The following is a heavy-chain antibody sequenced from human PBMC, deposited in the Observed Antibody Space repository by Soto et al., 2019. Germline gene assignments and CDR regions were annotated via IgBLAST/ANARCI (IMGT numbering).Heavy chain of an antibody. D-gene: IGHD3-22*01. Sequence: GGSLRLSCVGSGFIFDDFAMNWVRQVPGKGLEWVSGISWNSATLAYADSVKGRFIVSRDNAKNILYLQMNSLRAEDAALYYCAKDVGSYYYDTSAYLYDYWGQGTLVTVSS. CDR2: ISWNSATL. CDR3: AKDVGSYYYDTSAYLYDY. CDR1: GFIFDDFA. V-gene: IGHV3-9*01. J-gene: IGHJ4*02.